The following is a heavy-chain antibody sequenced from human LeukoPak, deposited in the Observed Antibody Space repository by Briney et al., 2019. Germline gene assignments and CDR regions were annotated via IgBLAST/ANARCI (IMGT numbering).Heavy chain of an antibody. J-gene: IGHJ4*02. CDR1: GFTVSSYA. CDR3: AKGRGYDILTGYYY. D-gene: IGHD3-9*01. V-gene: IGHV3-30*04. CDR2: ISDDGSNK. Sequence: GGSLRLSCAASGFTVSSYAMHWVRQAPGKGLEWVAVISDDGSNKYYADSVKGRFTISRDNSKNTLYLQMNSLRAEDTAVYYWAKGRGYDILTGYYYWGQGSLVTVSS.